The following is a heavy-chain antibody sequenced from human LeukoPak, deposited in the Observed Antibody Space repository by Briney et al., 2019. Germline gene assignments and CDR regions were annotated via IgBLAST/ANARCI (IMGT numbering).Heavy chain of an antibody. V-gene: IGHV3-9*01. CDR2: ISWNSGSI. Sequence: GGSLRLSCAASGFTFDDYAMHWVRQAPGKGLEWVSGISWNSGSIGYADSVKGRFTISRDNAKNSLYLQMNSLRAEDTALYYCAKDIEYSSSWWGQGTLVTVSS. CDR3: AKDIEYSSSW. J-gene: IGHJ4*02. D-gene: IGHD6-13*01. CDR1: GFTFDDYA.